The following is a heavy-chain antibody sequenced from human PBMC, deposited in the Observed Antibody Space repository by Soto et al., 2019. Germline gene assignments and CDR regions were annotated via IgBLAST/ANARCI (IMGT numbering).Heavy chain of an antibody. D-gene: IGHD2-15*01. Sequence: PSETLFLTCTVSGGSISSSSYYWGWIRQPPGKGLEWIGSIYYSGSTYYNPSLKSRVTISVDTSKNQFSLKLSSVTAADTAVYYCARQGIVVVVAANGNWFDPWGQGTLVTVSS. CDR1: GGSISSSSYY. J-gene: IGHJ5*02. CDR3: ARQGIVVVVAANGNWFDP. V-gene: IGHV4-39*01. CDR2: IYYSGST.